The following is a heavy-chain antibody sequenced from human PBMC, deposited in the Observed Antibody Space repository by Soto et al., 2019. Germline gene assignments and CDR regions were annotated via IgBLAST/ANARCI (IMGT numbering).Heavy chain of an antibody. CDR1: GGTFNSHT. V-gene: IGHV1-69*08. CDR3: ARDERGYNYVSDYGLEV. J-gene: IGHJ6*02. D-gene: IGHD5-18*01. Sequence: QVQLVQSGAELKKPGSSVKVSCEASGGTFNSHTIIAWVRQAPGQGPVWMGRIIPTPDIVDYAQKFQDRVTITAARPTNTAFMELRSLVSEDTAVYYCARDERGYNYVSDYGLEVWGQGTMVTVS. CDR2: IIPTPDIV.